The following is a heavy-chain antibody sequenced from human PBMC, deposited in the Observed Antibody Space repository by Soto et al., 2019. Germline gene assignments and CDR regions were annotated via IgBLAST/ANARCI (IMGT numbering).Heavy chain of an antibody. J-gene: IGHJ6*02. CDR1: GGTFSSYA. Sequence: QVQLVQSGAEVKKPGSSVTVSCKASGGTFSSYAISWVRQAPGQGLEWMGGIIPIFGTANYAQKFQGRVTITANETTSPAWMDDSIFGSEDAAVYYCAIGVLVTAHQYYYYCGVDVWGQDGTVIVSS. CDR2: IIPIFGTA. V-gene: IGHV1-69*01. D-gene: IGHD2-21*02. CDR3: AIGVLVTAHQYYYYCGVDV.